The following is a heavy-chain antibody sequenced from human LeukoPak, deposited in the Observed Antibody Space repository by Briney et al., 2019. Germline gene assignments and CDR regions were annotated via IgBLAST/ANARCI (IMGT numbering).Heavy chain of an antibody. CDR2: ISDIGSI. Sequence: SETLSLTCTVSGGSISSYYWSWIRQPPGKGLEWIAYISDIGSINYNPSLKSRVTISLDTSKNQFSLKLRSVTAADTAVYYCAGHHPRNTVDFWGQGTLVTVSS. CDR1: GGSISSYY. V-gene: IGHV4-59*08. J-gene: IGHJ4*02. CDR3: AGHHPRNTVDF. D-gene: IGHD2/OR15-2a*01.